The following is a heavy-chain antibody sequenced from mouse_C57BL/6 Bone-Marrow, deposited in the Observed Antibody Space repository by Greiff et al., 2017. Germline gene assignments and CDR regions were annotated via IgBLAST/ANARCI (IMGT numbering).Heavy chain of an antibody. D-gene: IGHD2-5*01. Sequence: QVQLQQPGAELVKPGASVKLSCKASGYTFTSYWMHWVKQRPGRGLEWIGRIDPNSGGTKYNEKFKSKATRTVDQPSSTAYMQLSSLTSEDSAVYYCARKDYSNYLYAMDYWGQGTSVTVSS. CDR2: IDPNSGGT. J-gene: IGHJ4*01. CDR1: GYTFTSYW. CDR3: ARKDYSNYLYAMDY. V-gene: IGHV1-72*01.